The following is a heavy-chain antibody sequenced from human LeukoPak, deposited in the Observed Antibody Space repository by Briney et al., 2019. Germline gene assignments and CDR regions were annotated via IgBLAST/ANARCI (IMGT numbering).Heavy chain of an antibody. CDR3: AKVAHYYGSGSYYEYYFDY. D-gene: IGHD3-10*01. V-gene: IGHV3-21*04. CDR2: ITTTGGSI. J-gene: IGHJ4*02. CDR1: GFSFSSYN. Sequence: GGSLRLSCAASGFSFSSYNMYWVRQAPGQGLEWVSSITTTGGSIYYADSVRGRFTISRDNSKNTLYLQMNSLRAEDTAVYYCAKVAHYYGSGSYYEYYFDYWGQGTLVTVSS.